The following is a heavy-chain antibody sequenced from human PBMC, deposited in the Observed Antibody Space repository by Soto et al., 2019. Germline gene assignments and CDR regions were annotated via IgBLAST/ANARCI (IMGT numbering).Heavy chain of an antibody. CDR3: ARAGNCTSTTCFSGWLAP. J-gene: IGHJ5*02. V-gene: IGHV1-3*04. Sequence: GASVKVSCKASRYTFTSYSIHWVRQAPGQRLEWMGWINTDNGKTRDSQKFQDRVTLTRDTSASTAYMELSSLTTEDTAVYYCARAGNCTSTTCFSGWLAPWGQGTLVTVSS. CDR1: RYTFTSYS. CDR2: INTDNGKT. D-gene: IGHD2-2*01.